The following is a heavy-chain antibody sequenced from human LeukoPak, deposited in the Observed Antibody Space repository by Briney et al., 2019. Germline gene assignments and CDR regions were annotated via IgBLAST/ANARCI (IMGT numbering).Heavy chain of an antibody. CDR2: FDPEDGET. D-gene: IGHD4-17*01. CDR3: ATWGNDYGDYVDY. J-gene: IGHJ4*02. CDR1: GYTFTGYY. Sequence: ASVKVSCKASGYTFTGYYMHWVRQAPGKGLEWMGGFDPEDGETIYAQKFQGRVTMTEDTSTDTAYMELSSLRSEDTAVYYCATWGNDYGDYVDYWGQGTLVTVSS. V-gene: IGHV1-24*01.